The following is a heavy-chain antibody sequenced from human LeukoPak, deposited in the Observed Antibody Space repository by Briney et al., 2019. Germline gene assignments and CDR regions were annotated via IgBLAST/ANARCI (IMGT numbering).Heavy chain of an antibody. J-gene: IGHJ6*02. CDR1: GYNFTNYW. CDR3: ARELGYCRGGACYSGMDV. D-gene: IGHD2-15*01. Sequence: GESLKISCKGFGYNFTNYWIGWVRQMPGKGLEWMGTIYPGDSDTRYSPSFQGQVTISADKSISTAYLQWISLKASDTAMYYCARELGYCRGGACYSGMDVWGHGTTVTVSS. V-gene: IGHV5-51*01. CDR2: IYPGDSDT.